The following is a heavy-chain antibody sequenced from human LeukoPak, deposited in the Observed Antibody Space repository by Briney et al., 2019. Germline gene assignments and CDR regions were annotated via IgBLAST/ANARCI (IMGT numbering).Heavy chain of an antibody. J-gene: IGHJ6*02. D-gene: IGHD1-20*01. Sequence: GRSLRLSCAASGFTFSSYGMHWVRQAPGKGLEWVAVISYDGSNKYYADSVKGRFTISRDNSKNTLYLQMNSLRPEDTAVYYCARGITGTLFGVRDGMDVWGQGTTVTVSS. CDR2: ISYDGSNK. CDR1: GFTFSSYG. CDR3: ARGITGTLFGVRDGMDV. V-gene: IGHV3-30*03.